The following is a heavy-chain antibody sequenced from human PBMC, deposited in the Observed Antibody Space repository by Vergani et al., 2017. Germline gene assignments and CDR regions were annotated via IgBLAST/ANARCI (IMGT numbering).Heavy chain of an antibody. D-gene: IGHD4-11*01. Sequence: QVQLQESGPGLVKPSQTLSLTCTLSGGSISSYYWSWIRQPPGKGLEWIGYIYYSGTTNYNPSLKSRVTISVDTSKNQFSLKLSSVTAADTAVYYCARDHPSTTADAFDIWGQGTMVTVSS. CDR1: GGSISSYY. V-gene: IGHV4-59*01. CDR2: IYYSGTT. CDR3: ARDHPSTTADAFDI. J-gene: IGHJ3*02.